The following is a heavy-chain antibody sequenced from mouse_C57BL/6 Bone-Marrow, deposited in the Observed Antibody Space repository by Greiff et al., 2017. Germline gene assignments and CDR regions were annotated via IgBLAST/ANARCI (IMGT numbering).Heavy chain of an antibody. J-gene: IGHJ1*03. V-gene: IGHV2-5*01. CDR2: IWRGGSK. Sequence: VKLQESGPGLVQPSQSLSITCTVSGFSLTSYGVHWVRQSPGKGLEWLGVIWRGGSKAYNAALMSRLSITKDNSKSQVFFKMNSLQADDTAIYYCAKMAYLLWYFDVWGTGTTLTVSS. CDR3: AKMAYLLWYFDV. CDR1: GFSLTSYG. D-gene: IGHD6-5*01.